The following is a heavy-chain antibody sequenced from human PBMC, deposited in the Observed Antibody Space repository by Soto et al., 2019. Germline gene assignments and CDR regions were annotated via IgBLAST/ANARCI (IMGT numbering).Heavy chain of an antibody. CDR1: GFTVNSNY. D-gene: IGHD3-22*01. V-gene: IGHV3-53*01. Sequence: PGGSLRLSCAASGFTVNSNYMSWVRQAPGKGLEWVSVIYSGGSTYYADSVKGRFTISRDNSKNTLYLQMNSLRAEDTAVYYCARILKSHSSGYYYVGPYWYFDLWGRGTLVTVSS. CDR3: ARILKSHSSGYYYVGPYWYFDL. J-gene: IGHJ2*01. CDR2: IYSGGST.